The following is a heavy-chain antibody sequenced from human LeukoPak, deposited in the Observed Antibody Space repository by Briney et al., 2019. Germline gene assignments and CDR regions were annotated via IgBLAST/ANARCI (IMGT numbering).Heavy chain of an antibody. V-gene: IGHV3-21*04. D-gene: IGHD2-2*01. CDR2: ISSSSSYI. CDR3: AKNRLYCSSTSCHNWFDP. J-gene: IGHJ5*02. Sequence: PGGSLRLSCAASGFILSSNTMNWVRQAPGKGLEWVSSISSSSSYIYYADSVKGRFTISRDNSKNTLFLQMNSLRAEDTAVYYCAKNRLYCSSTSCHNWFDPWGQGTLVTVSS. CDR1: GFILSSNT.